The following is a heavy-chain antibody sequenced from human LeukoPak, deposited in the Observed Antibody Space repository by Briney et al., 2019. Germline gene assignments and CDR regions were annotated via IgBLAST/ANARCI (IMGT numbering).Heavy chain of an antibody. CDR3: ARRATDYYDSNGYYYGGPPLYYFDY. CDR2: IYYSGSA. Sequence: SETLSLTCTVSGGSISSSSYYWGWIRQPPGKGLEWIGSIYYSGSAYYNPSLKSRVTISVDTSKNQFSLKLSSVTAADTAVYYCARRATDYYDSNGYYYGGPPLYYFDYWGQGTLVTVSS. V-gene: IGHV4-39*07. D-gene: IGHD3-22*01. CDR1: GGSISSSSYY. J-gene: IGHJ4*02.